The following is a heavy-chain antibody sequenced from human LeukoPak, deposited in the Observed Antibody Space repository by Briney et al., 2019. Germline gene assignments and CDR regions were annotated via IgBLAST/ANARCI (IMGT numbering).Heavy chain of an antibody. CDR3: ARTPAAQYETWFDP. D-gene: IGHD2-2*01. J-gene: IGHJ5*02. CDR2: IYPGDSDT. Sequence: GESLKISCKGSGYSFTSYWIGWVRQMPGKGLEGMGIIYPGDSDTRYSPSFQGQVTISADKSISTAYLQWSSLKTSDTAMYYCARTPAAQYETWFDPWGQGTLVTVSS. V-gene: IGHV5-51*01. CDR1: GYSFTSYW.